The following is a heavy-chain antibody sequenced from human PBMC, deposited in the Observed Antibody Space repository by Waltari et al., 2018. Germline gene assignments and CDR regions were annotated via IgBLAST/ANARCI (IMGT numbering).Heavy chain of an antibody. CDR1: GFSLSASAVG. J-gene: IGHJ4*02. Sequence: QITLKEAGPTLVKPTQTLTLTCTFSGFSLSASAVGVGWIRQPPGKALEWLALIYWNDDQRYSPSLKSRLTITKDTSKHQMVLSLTNMDPVDTATYYCARSDFSGSIDYWGQGTLVTVSS. V-gene: IGHV2-5*01. CDR3: ARSDFSGSIDY. CDR2: IYWNDDQ. D-gene: IGHD3-3*01.